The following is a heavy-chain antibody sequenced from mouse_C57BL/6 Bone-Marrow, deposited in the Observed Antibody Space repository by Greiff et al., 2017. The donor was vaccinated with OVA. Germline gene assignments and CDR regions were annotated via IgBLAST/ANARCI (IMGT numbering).Heavy chain of an antibody. D-gene: IGHD1-1*01. CDR3: ARGTTVVPSWFAY. V-gene: IGHV1-58*01. CDR2: IYIGNGYT. J-gene: IGHJ3*01. CDR1: GYTFTSYG. Sequence: VHVKQSGAELVRPGSSVKMSCKTSGYTFTSYGINWVKQRPGQGLEWIGYIYIGNGYTEYNEKFKGKAKLTSDTSSSTAYMQLSSLTSEDSAIYFCARGTTVVPSWFAYWGQGTLVTVSA.